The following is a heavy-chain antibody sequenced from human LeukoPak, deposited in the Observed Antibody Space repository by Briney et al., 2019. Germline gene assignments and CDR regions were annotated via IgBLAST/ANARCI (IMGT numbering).Heavy chain of an antibody. CDR2: IKSKTDGGTT. CDR3: TTDTYSGSSHGGY. V-gene: IGHV3-15*01. D-gene: IGHD1-26*01. CDR1: GFTFSNAW. Sequence: GGSLRLSCAASGFTFSNAWMSWVRQAPGKGLEWVGRIKSKTDGGTTDYAAPVKGRFTISRDDSKNTLYLQMNSLRTEDTAVYYCTTDTYSGSSHGGYWGQGTLVTVSS. J-gene: IGHJ4*02.